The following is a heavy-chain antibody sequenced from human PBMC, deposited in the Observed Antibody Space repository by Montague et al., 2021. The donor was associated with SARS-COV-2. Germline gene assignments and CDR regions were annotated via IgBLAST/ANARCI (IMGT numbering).Heavy chain of an antibody. Sequence: QSGAEVKKPGESLKISCKGSGNTFDTYWIGWVRQMPGKGLEWMGIIYPGDSDTRYSATFQGQVTISADKSIATAYLQWSSLKASDTAIYYCATSGAGEYGDYSPYFDYWGQGTLVTVPS. CDR3: ATSGAGEYGDYSPYFDY. J-gene: IGHJ4*02. V-gene: IGHV5-51*01. CDR2: IYPGDSDT. CDR1: GNTFDTYW. D-gene: IGHD4-17*01.